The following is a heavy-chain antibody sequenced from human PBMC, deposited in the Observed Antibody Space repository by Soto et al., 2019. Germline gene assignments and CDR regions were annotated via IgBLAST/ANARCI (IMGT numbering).Heavy chain of an antibody. J-gene: IGHJ6*01. Sequence: ASVXVSCKASGYIFTSYGINWVRQAPGQGLEWMGWISGNNGNTNYAQKFQGRVIMTTDTSTTTASMELRSLRSDDTAVYYCARGTVMTEKVKYGLELWGQGPTV. CDR2: ISGNNGNT. CDR1: GYIFTSYG. V-gene: IGHV1-18*01. D-gene: IGHD3-16*01. CDR3: ARGTVMTEKVKYGLEL.